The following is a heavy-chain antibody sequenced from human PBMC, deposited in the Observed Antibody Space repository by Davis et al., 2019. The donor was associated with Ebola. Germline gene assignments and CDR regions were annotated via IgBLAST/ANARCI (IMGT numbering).Heavy chain of an antibody. D-gene: IGHD3-16*02. CDR3: ARDPIISLIVPSYGMDV. J-gene: IGHJ6*02. V-gene: IGHV3-21*01. CDR1: GFDFSSYT. Sequence: GESLKISCAASGFDFSSYTINWVRQAPGKGLEWVSSISSGANYIYDAASGRGRFTISRDSAKNSLYLQMNSLRAEDTAVYYCARDPIISLIVPSYGMDVWGPGTTVTVSS. CDR2: ISSGANYI.